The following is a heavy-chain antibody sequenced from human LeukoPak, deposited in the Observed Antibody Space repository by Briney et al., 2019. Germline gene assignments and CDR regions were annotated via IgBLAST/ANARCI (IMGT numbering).Heavy chain of an antibody. Sequence: ASVKVSCKASGYXXTSXGXXWVRQAPXXXXXXXXXXSAYNGNTNYAQKLQGRVTMTTDTSTSTAYMELRSLRSDDTAVYYCARDEGVYGDYSYYFDYWGQGTLVTVSS. D-gene: IGHD4-17*01. CDR3: ARDEGVYGDYSYYFDY. V-gene: IGHV1-18*01. CDR2: XSAYNGNT. J-gene: IGHJ4*02. CDR1: GYXXTSXG.